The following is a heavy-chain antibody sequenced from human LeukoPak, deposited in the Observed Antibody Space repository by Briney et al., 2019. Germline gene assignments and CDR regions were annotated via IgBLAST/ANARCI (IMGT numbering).Heavy chain of an antibody. CDR2: IYSSGST. CDR1: GLTVGNVC. CDR3: ARKWWENWFDS. J-gene: IGHJ5*01. V-gene: IGHV3-53*01. D-gene: IGHD2-15*01. Sequence: GGSLRLSCALSGLTVGNVCMSWVRQAPGKGLEWVSVIYSSGSTYYADSVKGRFTISRDHSKNTLYFQLNNLRAEDTAVYYCARKWWENWFDSWGQGALVTVSS.